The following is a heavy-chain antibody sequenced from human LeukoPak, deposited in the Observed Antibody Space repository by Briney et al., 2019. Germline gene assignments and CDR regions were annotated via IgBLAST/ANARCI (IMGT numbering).Heavy chain of an antibody. CDR1: GGSISSGGYY. CDR2: IYHSGST. CDR3: ARGPLVLLYMDV. V-gene: IGHV4-30-2*01. J-gene: IGHJ6*03. D-gene: IGHD6-6*01. Sequence: SETLSLTCTVSGGSISSGGYYWSWIRQPPGKGLEWIGYIYHSGSTYYNPSLKSRVTISVDRSKNQFSLKLSSVTAADTAVYYCARGPLVLLYMDVWGKGTTVTVSS.